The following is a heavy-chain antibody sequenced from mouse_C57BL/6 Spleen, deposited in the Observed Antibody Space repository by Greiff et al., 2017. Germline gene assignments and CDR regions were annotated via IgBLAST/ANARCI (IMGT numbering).Heavy chain of an antibody. CDR3: ARGEVTTRAMDY. D-gene: IGHD2-2*01. CDR1: GYTFTSYW. V-gene: IGHV1-69*01. J-gene: IGHJ4*01. CDR2: IDPSDSYT. Sequence: QVQLKQPGAELVMPGASVKLSCKASGYTFTSYWMHWVKQRPGQGLEWIGEIDPSDSYTNYNQKFKGKSTLTVDKSSSTAYMQLSSLTSEDSAVYYCARGEVTTRAMDYWGQGTSVTVSS.